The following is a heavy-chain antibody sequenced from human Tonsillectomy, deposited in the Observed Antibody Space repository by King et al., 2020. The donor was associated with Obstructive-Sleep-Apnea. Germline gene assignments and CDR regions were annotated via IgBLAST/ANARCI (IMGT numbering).Heavy chain of an antibody. Sequence: VQLVESGGGVVQPGRSLRLSCAASVFTFSSYGMHWVRQAPGKGLEWVAVIWYDGSNKYYADSVKGRFTISRDNSKNTLYLQMNSLRAEDTAVYYCAGDNYYDSSGYYPYFDYWGQGTLVTVSS. J-gene: IGHJ4*02. CDR1: VFTFSSYG. CDR3: AGDNYYDSSGYYPYFDY. D-gene: IGHD3-22*01. V-gene: IGHV3-33*01. CDR2: IWYDGSNK.